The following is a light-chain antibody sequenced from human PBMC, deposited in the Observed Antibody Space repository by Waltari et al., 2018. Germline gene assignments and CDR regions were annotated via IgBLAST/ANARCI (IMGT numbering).Light chain of an antibody. CDR3: QQYNDWPPWT. J-gene: IGKJ1*01. Sequence: EIVMTQSPASLSLSPGERATLSCRASQSVTSNLAWYQQKPGQAPRLLIYGASIRATGIPVRFSGSGSGTEFTLTVSSLQSEDFAIYYCQQYNDWPPWTFGQGTKVEIK. CDR1: QSVTSN. V-gene: IGKV3-15*01. CDR2: GAS.